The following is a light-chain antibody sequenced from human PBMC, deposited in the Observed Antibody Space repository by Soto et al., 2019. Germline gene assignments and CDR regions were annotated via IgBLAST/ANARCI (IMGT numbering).Light chain of an antibody. CDR3: QQYDSSPFT. V-gene: IGKV3-20*01. CDR1: QSVSSTY. CDR2: GAS. Sequence: EIVLTQSPGTLSLSPGERATLSCRASQSVSSTYLAWYQQKPGQAPRLLIYGASSRATGIPDRFSGSGSGRDFTLTISRLEPEDFVVYYCQQYDSSPFTFGRGTKVDIK. J-gene: IGKJ3*01.